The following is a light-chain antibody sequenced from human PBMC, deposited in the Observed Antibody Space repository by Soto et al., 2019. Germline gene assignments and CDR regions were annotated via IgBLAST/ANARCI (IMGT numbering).Light chain of an antibody. CDR2: DAS. J-gene: IGKJ2*01. Sequence: EIVLTQSSDTLSLSPGEGATLSCRASHDVSVSLVWYRQRPGQSPRLLIHDASNRATGISARFSGSGSGTDFTLTIGSLEPEESALYYCQQRASWPYTSGQGTKVEIK. CDR3: QQRASWPYT. CDR1: HDVSVS. V-gene: IGKV3-11*01.